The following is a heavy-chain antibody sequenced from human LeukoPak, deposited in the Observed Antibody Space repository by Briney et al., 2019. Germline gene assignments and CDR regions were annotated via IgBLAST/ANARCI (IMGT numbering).Heavy chain of an antibody. CDR3: ARDRGVPEFYYYYGMDV. J-gene: IGHJ6*02. Sequence: PGGSLRLSCAASGFTFSNYWMHWVRQAPGKGLVWVSHIDSDGSGTIYADSVKGRFTIYRDNAKSTLYLQMNSLRAEDTAVYDCARDRGVPEFYYYYGMDVWGQGTTVTVSS. CDR2: IDSDGSGT. V-gene: IGHV3-74*01. CDR1: GFTFSNYW. D-gene: IGHD3-10*01.